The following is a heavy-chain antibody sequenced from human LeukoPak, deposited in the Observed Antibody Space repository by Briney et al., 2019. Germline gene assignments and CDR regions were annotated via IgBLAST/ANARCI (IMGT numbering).Heavy chain of an antibody. D-gene: IGHD6-13*01. CDR2: ISGSGGST. CDR1: GFTFSAYG. V-gene: IGHV3-23*01. Sequence: GGSLRLSCAASGFTFSAYGMTWVRQAPGKGLERVSIISGSGGSTYYAGSVKGRFTISRDNSKNTMYLQMSSLRAEDTAVYYCAKPGASAAGTVYFHYWGQGTLVTVSS. J-gene: IGHJ4*02. CDR3: AKPGASAAGTVYFHY.